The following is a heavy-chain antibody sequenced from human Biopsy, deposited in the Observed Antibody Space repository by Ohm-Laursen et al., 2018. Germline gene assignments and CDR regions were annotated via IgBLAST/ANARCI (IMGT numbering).Heavy chain of an antibody. CDR2: IIPFSGTI. CDR1: GGSFNSLD. D-gene: IGHD1/OR15-1a*01. Sequence: GPSVKVSCKASGGSFNSLDLSWVRQAPGQGLEWLGGIIPFSGTINYAQAFRGRVAITADEFMSTAYMELSSLRSEDTAVYYCARGGGYNWNNGWFDPWGQGTLVTVSS. J-gene: IGHJ5*02. V-gene: IGHV1-69*01. CDR3: ARGGGYNWNNGWFDP.